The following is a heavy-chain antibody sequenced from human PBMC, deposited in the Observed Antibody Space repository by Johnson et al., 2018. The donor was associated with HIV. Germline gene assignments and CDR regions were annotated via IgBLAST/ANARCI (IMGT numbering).Heavy chain of an antibody. CDR1: GFTVSSNY. J-gene: IGHJ3*02. D-gene: IGHD3-16*01. CDR3: ARPLGPPLWHDAFDI. V-gene: IGHV3-66*02. CDR2: IYSGGST. Sequence: VQLVESGGGLVQPGGSLRLSCAASGFTVSSNYMSWVRQAPGKGLEWVSVIYSGGSTYYADSVKGRFTISRDSSKNTVYLQMNSLRAEDTAVYYCARPLGPPLWHDAFDIWGQGTMVTVSS.